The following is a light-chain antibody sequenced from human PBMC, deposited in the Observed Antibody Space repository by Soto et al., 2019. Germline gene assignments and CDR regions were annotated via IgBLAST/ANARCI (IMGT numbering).Light chain of an antibody. CDR3: QQSYSTPFS. V-gene: IGKV1-39*01. CDR2: AAS. Sequence: DIQMTQSPSSLSASVGDRVTITCRASQSISSYLNWYQQKPGKAPKLLIYAASTLQRGVPSRCSGSGFGTDFTLPISSLQPEDFATYYCQQSYSTPFSFGRGTKVDIK. CDR1: QSISSY. J-gene: IGKJ3*01.